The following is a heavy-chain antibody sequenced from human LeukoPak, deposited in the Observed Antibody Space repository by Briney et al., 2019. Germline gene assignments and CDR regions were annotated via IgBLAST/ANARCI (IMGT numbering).Heavy chain of an antibody. CDR1: GGSISSFY. Sequence: SETLSLTCTVSGGSISSFYWNWIRQPPGKGLEWIGYIYHSESTNYNPSLKGRVTISADTSKNQFSLKLSSVTAADTAVYYCARGTSYSGATFLYWGQGTLVTASS. CDR3: ARGTSYSGATFLY. CDR2: IYHSEST. D-gene: IGHD1-26*01. V-gene: IGHV4-59*01. J-gene: IGHJ4*02.